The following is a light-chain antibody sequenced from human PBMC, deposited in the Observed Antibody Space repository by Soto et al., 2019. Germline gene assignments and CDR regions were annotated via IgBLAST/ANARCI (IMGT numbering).Light chain of an antibody. CDR3: QQNYNAPRT. CDR2: AAS. V-gene: IGKV1-39*01. J-gene: IGKJ1*01. CDR1: QSISNY. Sequence: DIQMTQSPSSLSASVGDRVTIICRASQSISNYLNWYQQKPGKAPNLLIYAASGLQSGVPSRFSGGGSETHFTLTISSLQPEDFATYYCQQNYNAPRTFGQGTKVDIK.